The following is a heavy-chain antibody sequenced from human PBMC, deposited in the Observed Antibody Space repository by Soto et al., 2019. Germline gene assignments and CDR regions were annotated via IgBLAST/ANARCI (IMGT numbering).Heavy chain of an antibody. CDR1: GGSISSSSYY. CDR2: IYYSGST. Sequence: SETLSLTCTVSGGSISSSSYYWGWIRQPPGKGLEWIGSIYYSGSTYYNPSLKSRVTISVDTSKNQFSLKLSSVTAADTAVYYCARHIGVVAGTGNYFDYWGQGTLVTVSS. D-gene: IGHD6-19*01. CDR3: ARHIGVVAGTGNYFDY. J-gene: IGHJ4*02. V-gene: IGHV4-39*01.